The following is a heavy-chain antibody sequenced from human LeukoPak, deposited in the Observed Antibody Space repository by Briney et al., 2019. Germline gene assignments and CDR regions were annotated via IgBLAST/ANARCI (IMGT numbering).Heavy chain of an antibody. D-gene: IGHD4-23*01. CDR1: GGSITSDTYY. Sequence: SQTLSLTCTVSGGSITSDTYYWNWIRQPAGKGLEWIGHISNTGSTNYNPSLKSRVTISIDTSKNQFSLKLSFVTAADTAVYYCARDLFVVTRRDAFDIWGQGTMVTVSS. V-gene: IGHV4-61*09. CDR2: ISNTGST. J-gene: IGHJ3*02. CDR3: ARDLFVVTRRDAFDI.